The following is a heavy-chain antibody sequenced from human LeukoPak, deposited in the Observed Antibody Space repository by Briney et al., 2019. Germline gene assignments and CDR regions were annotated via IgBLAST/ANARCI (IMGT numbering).Heavy chain of an antibody. J-gene: IGHJ4*02. Sequence: GGSLRLSCAASGFTFSSYAMSWVRQAPGKGLEWVGRIRAKTDRGTTDYAAPVKGRFTISRDDSKNTLFLQMNSLKTEDTAVYYCTTDRSLPTVTTRFDYWGQGTLVTVSS. CDR3: TTDRSLPTVTTRFDY. D-gene: IGHD4-17*01. V-gene: IGHV3-15*01. CDR2: IRAKTDRGTT. CDR1: GFTFSSYA.